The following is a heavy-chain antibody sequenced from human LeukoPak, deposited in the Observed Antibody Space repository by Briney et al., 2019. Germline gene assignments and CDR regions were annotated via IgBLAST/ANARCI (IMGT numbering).Heavy chain of an antibody. CDR1: GFTFSSYE. J-gene: IGHJ4*02. CDR2: ISSSGRTM. V-gene: IGHV3-48*03. D-gene: IGHD5-12*01. CDR3: ARGPSGYHNT. Sequence: PGGSLRLSCAASGFTFSSYEMNWVRQAPGKGLEWVSYISSSGRTMYYADSVKGRFTISRDSAKNTLYLQMNSLRAEDTAVYYCARGPSGYHNTGGQGTLVTVSS.